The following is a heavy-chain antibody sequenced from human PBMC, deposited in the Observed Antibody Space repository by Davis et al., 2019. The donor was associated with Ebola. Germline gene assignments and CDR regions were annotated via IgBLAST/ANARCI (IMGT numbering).Heavy chain of an antibody. Sequence: ASVKVSCKASGYTFTSYYMHWVRQAPGQGLEWMGIINPSGGSTSYAQKFQGRVTMTRDTSTSTVYMELSSLRSEDTAVYYCAATTYCSSTSCYLMDVWGKGTTVTVSS. J-gene: IGHJ6*04. CDR1: GYTFTSYY. CDR3: AATTYCSSTSCYLMDV. D-gene: IGHD2-2*01. CDR2: INPSGGST. V-gene: IGHV1-46*01.